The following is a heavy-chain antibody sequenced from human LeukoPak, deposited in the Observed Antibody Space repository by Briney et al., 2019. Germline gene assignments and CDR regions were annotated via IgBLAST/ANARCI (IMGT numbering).Heavy chain of an antibody. V-gene: IGHV3-23*01. CDR3: AKVLLAFTVMGYFDY. J-gene: IGHJ4*02. CDR1: GFTFSSYA. Sequence: PGGSLRLSCATSGFTFSSYALIWVRQAPGKGLEWVSAISGSGGSTYYADSVKGRFTISRDNSKNTLYLQRNSLRAEDTAVYYCAKVLLAFTVMGYFDYWGQGTLVTVSS. D-gene: IGHD4-17*01. CDR2: ISGSGGST.